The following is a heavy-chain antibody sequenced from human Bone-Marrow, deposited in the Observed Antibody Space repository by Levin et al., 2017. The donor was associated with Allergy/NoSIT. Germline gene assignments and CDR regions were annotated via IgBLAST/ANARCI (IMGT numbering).Heavy chain of an antibody. CDR3: AHTEDIVVVPAATPHDAFDS. CDR2: IYWDDDK. D-gene: IGHD2-2*01. Sequence: ESGPTLVKPTQTLTLTCTFSGFSLSTSGVGVGWIRQPPGKALEWLALIYWDDDKRYSPSLKSRLTITKDTSKNQVVLTMTNMDPGDTATYYCAHTEDIVVVPAATPHDAFDSWGQGTMVTVSS. CDR1: GFSLSTSGVG. V-gene: IGHV2-5*02. J-gene: IGHJ3*02.